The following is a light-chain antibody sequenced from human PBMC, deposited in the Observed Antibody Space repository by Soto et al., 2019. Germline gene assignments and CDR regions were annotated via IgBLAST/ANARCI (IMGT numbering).Light chain of an antibody. Sequence: AIQMTQSPSSLSASVGDRVTISCRASQGSKNDVAWYQQKPGKAPKLLIYAASSLQSGAPPRFSGSGSGTDFTLTISSLQPEDFATYYCLQDYNFPYTFGQGTKLEIK. CDR2: AAS. CDR1: QGSKND. V-gene: IGKV1-6*01. J-gene: IGKJ2*01. CDR3: LQDYNFPYT.